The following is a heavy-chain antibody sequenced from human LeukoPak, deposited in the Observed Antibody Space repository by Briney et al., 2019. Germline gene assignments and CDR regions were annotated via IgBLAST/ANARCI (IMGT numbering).Heavy chain of an antibody. J-gene: IGHJ3*02. Sequence: PSETLSLTCTVSGGSISSGDYYWSWIRQPPGKGLEWIGYIYYSGSTYYNPFLKSRVTISVDTSKNQFSLKLSSVTAADTAVYYCARSRKGYIPLDAFDIWGQGTMVTVSS. V-gene: IGHV4-30-4*01. CDR2: IYYSGST. CDR1: GGSISSGDYY. D-gene: IGHD5-24*01. CDR3: ARSRKGYIPLDAFDI.